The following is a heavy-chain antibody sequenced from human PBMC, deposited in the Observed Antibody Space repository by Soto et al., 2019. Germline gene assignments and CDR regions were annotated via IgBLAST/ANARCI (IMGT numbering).Heavy chain of an antibody. Sequence: GGSLRLSSAASGFTFRSGGMSWVRQPPGKGLEWVSGCSGSGGHTYYADSVLGRFTISSDNSKRTLLLQMNSLRAEDTAIYYCAKGIVVAQGYWFFDLWGRGTLVTVSS. J-gene: IGHJ2*01. D-gene: IGHD3-22*01. CDR1: GFTFRSGG. CDR2: CSGSGGHT. V-gene: IGHV3-23*01. CDR3: AKGIVVAQGYWFFDL.